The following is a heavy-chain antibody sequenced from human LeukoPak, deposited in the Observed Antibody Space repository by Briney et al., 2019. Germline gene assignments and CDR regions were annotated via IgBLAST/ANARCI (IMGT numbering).Heavy chain of an antibody. CDR1: GFTFSNYA. Sequence: GGSLRLSCAASGFTFSNYAMGWVRQAPGKGLEWVSGISASGGSTYYADSVRGRFTISRDNSKNTLFLQMSRLRAEDTAVYYCAKALENCGGDCAQYYFDYRGQGTLVTVSS. J-gene: IGHJ4*02. CDR3: AKALENCGGDCAQYYFDY. D-gene: IGHD2-21*02. V-gene: IGHV3-23*01. CDR2: ISASGGST.